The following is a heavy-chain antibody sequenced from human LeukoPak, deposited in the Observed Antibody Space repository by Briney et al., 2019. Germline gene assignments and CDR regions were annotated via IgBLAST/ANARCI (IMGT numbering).Heavy chain of an antibody. CDR2: INHSGST. CDR3: ARVNRYYDILTGYQGEAYYFDY. Sequence: PSETLSLTCTVSGGSISSYYWSWIRQPPGKGLEWVREINHSGSTNYNPSLKSRVTISVDTSKNQFSLKLSSVTAADTAVYYCARVNRYYDILTGYQGEAYYFDYWGQGTLVTVSS. J-gene: IGHJ4*02. V-gene: IGHV4-34*01. D-gene: IGHD3-9*01. CDR1: GGSISSYY.